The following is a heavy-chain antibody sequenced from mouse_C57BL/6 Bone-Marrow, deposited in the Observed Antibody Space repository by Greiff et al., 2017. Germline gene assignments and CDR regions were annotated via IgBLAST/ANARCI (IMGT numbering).Heavy chain of an antibody. CDR2: IYPGGGYT. CDR1: GYTFTNYW. D-gene: IGHD4-1*01. V-gene: IGHV1-63*01. CDR3: ARLGTGTYAMDY. J-gene: IGHJ4*01. Sequence: QVQLQQSGAELVRPGTSVKMSCKASGYTFTNYWIGWAKQRPGHGLEWIGDIYPGGGYTNYNEKFKGKATLTADKSSSTAYMHFSSLTSGDSAIYYCARLGTGTYAMDYWGQGTSVTVSS.